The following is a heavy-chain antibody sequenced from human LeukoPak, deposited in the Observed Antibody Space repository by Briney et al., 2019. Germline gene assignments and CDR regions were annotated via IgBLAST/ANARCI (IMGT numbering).Heavy chain of an antibody. J-gene: IGHJ3*02. Sequence: PGGSLRLSCAASGFTFSSHYMSWVRQAPGKGLEWVANIKQDGSDKYYVDSVKGRFTISRDNAKNSVYLQMNSLRAEDTAVYYCAREGDAFDIWGQGTMVTVSS. CDR2: IKQDGSDK. V-gene: IGHV3-7*01. CDR3: AREGDAFDI. CDR1: GFTFSSHY.